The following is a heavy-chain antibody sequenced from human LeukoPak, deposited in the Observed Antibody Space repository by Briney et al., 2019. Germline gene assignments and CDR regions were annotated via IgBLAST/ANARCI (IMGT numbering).Heavy chain of an antibody. CDR3: ARIAAAGTWYFDL. J-gene: IGHJ2*01. Sequence: SETLSLTCTVSGGSMRSYYWIWIRQPPGKGLEWIGYIDYTGRSKDNPSLKSGVNISVDMSKNQFTLKLRSVTAADTGVYYCARIAAAGTWYFDLWGRGTLVTVSS. CDR1: GGSMRSYY. CDR2: IDYTGRS. V-gene: IGHV4-59*01. D-gene: IGHD6-13*01.